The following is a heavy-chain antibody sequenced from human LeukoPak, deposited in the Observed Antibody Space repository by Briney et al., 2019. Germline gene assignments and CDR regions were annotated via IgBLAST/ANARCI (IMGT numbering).Heavy chain of an antibody. CDR1: GFTFSTYA. J-gene: IGHJ4*02. Sequence: GKSLRLSCAASGFTFSTYAMHWVRQAPGKGLEWVAFTSFDESNKFYADSVEGRFTISRDNSKSTLYLQMTNLRSEDTALYYCATEIAEGGPQDYWGQGTLVTVSS. V-gene: IGHV3-30-3*01. CDR2: TSFDESNK. D-gene: IGHD2-15*01. CDR3: ATEIAEGGPQDY.